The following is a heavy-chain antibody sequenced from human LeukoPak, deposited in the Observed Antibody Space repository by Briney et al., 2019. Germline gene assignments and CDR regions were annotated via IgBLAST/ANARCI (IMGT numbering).Heavy chain of an antibody. D-gene: IGHD3-10*01. CDR1: GGSISSGDYY. CDR2: IYYSGST. Sequence: SETLSLTCTVSGGSISSGDYYWSWIRQPPGKGLEWIGYIYYSGSTYYNPSLKSRVTISVDTSKNQFSLKLSSVTAADTAVYYCANLGSYSGAGYYGMDVWGQGTTVTVSS. V-gene: IGHV4-30-4*01. J-gene: IGHJ6*02. CDR3: ANLGSYSGAGYYGMDV.